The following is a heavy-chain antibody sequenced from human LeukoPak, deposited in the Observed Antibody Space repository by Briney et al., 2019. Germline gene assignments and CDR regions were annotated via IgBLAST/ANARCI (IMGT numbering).Heavy chain of an antibody. D-gene: IGHD6-19*01. CDR3: ARADVADRRWLDY. J-gene: IGHJ4*02. V-gene: IGHV4-59*01. Sequence: SETLSLTCTVSGGSLSSYYWCWIRQTPGKGLEWIGYIYYSGSTNYNPSLKSRVTISVDTSKNQFSLKLSSVTAADTAVYYCARADVADRRWLDYWGQGTLVTVSS. CDR1: GGSLSSYY. CDR2: IYYSGST.